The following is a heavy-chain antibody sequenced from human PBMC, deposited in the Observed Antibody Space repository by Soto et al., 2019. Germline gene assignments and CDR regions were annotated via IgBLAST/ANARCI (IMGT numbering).Heavy chain of an antibody. Sequence: PGGSLRLSCAASGFTFSSYAMHWVRQAPGKGLEYVSAISSNGGSTYYADSVKGRFTISRDNSKNTLYLQMGSLRAEDMAVYYCAREGPYWYFDLWGRGTLVTVSS. CDR2: ISSNGGST. J-gene: IGHJ2*01. CDR1: GFTFSSYA. CDR3: AREGPYWYFDL. V-gene: IGHV3-64*02.